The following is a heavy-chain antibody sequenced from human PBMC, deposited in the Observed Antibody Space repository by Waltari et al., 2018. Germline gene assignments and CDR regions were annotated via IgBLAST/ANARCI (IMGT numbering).Heavy chain of an antibody. CDR3: ATNAMAGRAFDI. CDR1: GYTLTDLS. V-gene: IGHV1-24*01. Sequence: QVQLVQSGAEVKKPGASVKVSCKASGYTLTDLSRHGVRQGPERGLGLMGGYDPGDGETIYEQDFQGRVTVIEYAYTDTAYMVLIRLRSWDTGMYYYATNAMAGRAFDIWGQGTMVTVSS. CDR2: YDPGDGET. D-gene: IGHD6-19*01. J-gene: IGHJ3*02.